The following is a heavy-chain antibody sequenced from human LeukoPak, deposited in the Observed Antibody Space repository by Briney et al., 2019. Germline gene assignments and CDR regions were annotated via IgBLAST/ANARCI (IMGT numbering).Heavy chain of an antibody. D-gene: IGHD4-17*01. CDR1: GFTFDDYA. J-gene: IGHJ4*02. V-gene: IGHV3-9*01. Sequence: GRSLRLSCVVSGFTFDDYAMHWLRQAPGKPLECVSGISWDSGSIGYADSVKGRFTISRDNAKNSLYLQMNSLRAEDTALYYCAKGHDYGDYGPDYWGQGTLVTVSS. CDR3: AKGHDYGDYGPDY. CDR2: ISWDSGSI.